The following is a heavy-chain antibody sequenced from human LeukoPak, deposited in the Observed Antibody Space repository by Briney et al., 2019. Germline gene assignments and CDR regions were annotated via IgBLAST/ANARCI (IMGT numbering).Heavy chain of an antibody. D-gene: IGHD3-22*01. J-gene: IGHJ3*02. CDR1: GGSISSFY. Sequence: PSETLSLTCTVSGGSISSFYWSWIRQPAGKGLEWIGRIYTSGSTNYNPSLKSRVTMSVDTSKNQFSLKLSSVTAADTAVYYCARDQYYYDSSGDAFDIWGQGTMVTVSS. V-gene: IGHV4-4*07. CDR2: IYTSGST. CDR3: ARDQYYYDSSGDAFDI.